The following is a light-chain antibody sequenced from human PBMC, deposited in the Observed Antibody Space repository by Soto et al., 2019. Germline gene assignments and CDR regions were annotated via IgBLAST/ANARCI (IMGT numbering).Light chain of an antibody. CDR3: QQYYSYPWT. CDR2: AAS. CDR1: QGISSY. V-gene: IGKV1-8*01. Sequence: AIRMTQSPSSLSASTGDRVTITCRASQGISSYLAWYQQKPGKAPKLLIYAASTLQSGVPSRFSGSGSGTDFTLTISCLPSEDFATYYCQQYYSYPWTFGKGTKVEIK. J-gene: IGKJ1*01.